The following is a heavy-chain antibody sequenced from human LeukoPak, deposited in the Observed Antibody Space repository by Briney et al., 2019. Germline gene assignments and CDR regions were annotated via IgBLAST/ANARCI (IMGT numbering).Heavy chain of an antibody. CDR3: ARHDHSSSWYYLDNWFDP. V-gene: IGHV5-51*01. Sequence: GESLKMSCKDTGYSFTSYWIGWVRQMPGKGLEWMGIIYPGDSDTRYSPSFQGHVTISADKSISTAYLQWSSLKASDTAMYYCARHDHSSSWYYLDNWFDPWGQGTLVTVSS. CDR2: IYPGDSDT. J-gene: IGHJ5*02. CDR1: GYSFTSYW. D-gene: IGHD6-13*01.